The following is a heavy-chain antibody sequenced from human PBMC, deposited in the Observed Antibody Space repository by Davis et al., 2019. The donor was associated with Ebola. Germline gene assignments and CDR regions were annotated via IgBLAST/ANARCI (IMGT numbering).Heavy chain of an antibody. CDR1: GFTFSSYW. D-gene: IGHD3-22*01. V-gene: IGHV3-7*01. J-gene: IGHJ4*02. CDR3: AREKYYYDSSGYSYYFDY. Sequence: GESLKISCAASGFTFSSYWMSWVRQAPGKGLEWVANIKQDGSEKYYVDSVKGRFTISRDNARDSLYLQMNSLRDEDTAVYYCAREKYYYDSSGYSYYFDYWGQGTLVTVSS. CDR2: IKQDGSEK.